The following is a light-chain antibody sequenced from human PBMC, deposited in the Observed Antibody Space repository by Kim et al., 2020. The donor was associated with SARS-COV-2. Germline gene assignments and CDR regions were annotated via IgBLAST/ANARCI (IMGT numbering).Light chain of an antibody. CDR3: QTWGTGIWV. J-gene: IGLJ3*02. CDR2: LNSDGSH. V-gene: IGLV4-69*01. CDR1: SGHSSYA. Sequence: SVKLTCTLSSGHSSYAITWHQQQPEKGPRYLMKLNSDGSHSKGDGIPDRFSGSSSGAERYLSISSLQSEDEADYYCQTWGTGIWVFGGGTKVTVL.